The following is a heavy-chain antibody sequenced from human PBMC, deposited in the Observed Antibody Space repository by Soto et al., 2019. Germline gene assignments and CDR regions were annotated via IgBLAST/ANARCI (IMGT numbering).Heavy chain of an antibody. D-gene: IGHD2-2*02. J-gene: IGHJ6*02. CDR2: IGAYNGNT. Sequence: ASVKVSCKASGYTFTRNTLHWVRQAPGQRLEWMGWIGAYNGNTNYAQKLQGRVTMTTDTSTSTAYMELRSLRSDDTAVYFCARVARSSTSCYKISVYSGMDVWGQGTTVTVSS. CDR1: GYTFTRNT. CDR3: ARVARSSTSCYKISVYSGMDV. V-gene: IGHV1-18*04.